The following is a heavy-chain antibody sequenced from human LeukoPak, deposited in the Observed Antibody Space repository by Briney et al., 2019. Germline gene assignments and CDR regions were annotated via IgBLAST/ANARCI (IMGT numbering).Heavy chain of an antibody. CDR1: GFTFRSHA. Sequence: LTGGSLRLSCAASGFTFRSHAMTWVRQAPGKGLEWVSAISISGDKTYYTDSVKGRFTISRDNSKNTVYLQMNSLRPDDTAVYYCAKEIRPNDYWGQGTLVTVSS. V-gene: IGHV3-23*01. CDR2: ISISGDKT. D-gene: IGHD4-17*01. J-gene: IGHJ4*02. CDR3: AKEIRPNDY.